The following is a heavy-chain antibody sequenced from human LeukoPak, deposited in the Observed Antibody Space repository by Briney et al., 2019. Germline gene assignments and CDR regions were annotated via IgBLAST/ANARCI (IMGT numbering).Heavy chain of an antibody. J-gene: IGHJ4*02. CDR1: GFTFSSYA. V-gene: IGHV3-23*01. CDR2: ISASGYST. CDR3: AKDVYNWNFYFDY. Sequence: GGSLRLSCAASGFTFSSYAMSWVRQAPGKGLEWVSAISASGYSTYYADSVKGRFTISRDNSKKTLYLQMDSLRAEDTAIFYCAKDVYNWNFYFDYWGQGTLVTVSS. D-gene: IGHD1-7*01.